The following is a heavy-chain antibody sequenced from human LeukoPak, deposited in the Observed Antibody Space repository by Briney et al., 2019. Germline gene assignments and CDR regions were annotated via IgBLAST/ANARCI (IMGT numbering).Heavy chain of an antibody. Sequence: GGSLRLSCAASGFSFSTYTMNWVRQGPGKGLEWVSYISPNRSTIYYAESVKGRFIISRDNAKNSLYLQMNNLRVEDTAVYYCARVQFQWFDPWGQGTLVAVSS. J-gene: IGHJ5*02. CDR2: ISPNRSTI. V-gene: IGHV3-48*01. CDR1: GFSFSTYT. CDR3: ARVQFQWFDP.